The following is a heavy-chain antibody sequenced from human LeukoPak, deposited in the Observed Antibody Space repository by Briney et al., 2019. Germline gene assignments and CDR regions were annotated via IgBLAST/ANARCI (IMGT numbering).Heavy chain of an antibody. D-gene: IGHD1-7*01. CDR3: AKKKRELRGFDY. V-gene: IGHV3-23*01. CDR1: GFTFSSYA. Sequence: PGGSLRLSCAASGFTFSSYAMSWVRQAPGKGLEWVSVIGGSGGSTYYADSVKGRFTISRDNPKNTLYLQMSSLRAEDTAVYYCAKKKRELRGFDYWGQGTLVTVSS. CDR2: IGGSGGST. J-gene: IGHJ4*02.